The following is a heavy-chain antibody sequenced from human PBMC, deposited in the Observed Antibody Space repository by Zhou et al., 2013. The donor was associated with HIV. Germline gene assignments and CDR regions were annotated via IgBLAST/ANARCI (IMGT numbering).Heavy chain of an antibody. Sequence: QVQLVQSGAEVKKPGSSVKVSCKASGGTFSSYAISWVRQAPGQGLEWMGRIIPILGIANYAQKFQGRVTITADKSTSTAYMELSSLRSEDTAVYYCARDSGDWISWFDPLGPGNPGHRLL. D-gene: IGHD2-21*01. CDR1: GGTFSSYA. CDR3: ARDSGDWISWFDP. CDR2: IIPILGIA. V-gene: IGHV1-69*04. J-gene: IGHJ5*02.